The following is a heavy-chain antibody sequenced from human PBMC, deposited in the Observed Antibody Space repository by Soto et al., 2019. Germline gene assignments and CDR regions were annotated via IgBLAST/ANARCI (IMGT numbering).Heavy chain of an antibody. J-gene: IGHJ4*02. V-gene: IGHV1-69*06. D-gene: IGHD1-1*01. CDR1: GAGDTFSNYG. CDR3: WRHDKTALPPLDS. CDR2: PIPAFGTA. Sequence: QVHLVQSGAEVKSPGSAVKVSCKVSGAGDTFSNYGLNWMRQAPGQGLEWMGGPIPAFGTANYAQKFQGRVTIPADTSTTTAYMELSSLRSDDTAVYYCWRHDKTALPPLDSWGQGTLVSVSS.